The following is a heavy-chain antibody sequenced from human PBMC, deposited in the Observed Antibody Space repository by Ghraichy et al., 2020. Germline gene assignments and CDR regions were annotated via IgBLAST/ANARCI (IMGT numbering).Heavy chain of an antibody. CDR3: ARVGCSGGSCPFPHYYYYYGMDV. V-gene: IGHV3-48*01. J-gene: IGHJ6*02. Sequence: GGSLRLSCAASGFTFSSYSMNWVRQAPGKGLEWVSYISSSSSTIYYADSVKGRFTISRDNAKNSLYLQMNSLRAEDTAVYYCARVGCSGGSCPFPHYYYYYGMDVWGQGTTVTVSS. CDR1: GFTFSSYS. D-gene: IGHD2-15*01. CDR2: ISSSSSTI.